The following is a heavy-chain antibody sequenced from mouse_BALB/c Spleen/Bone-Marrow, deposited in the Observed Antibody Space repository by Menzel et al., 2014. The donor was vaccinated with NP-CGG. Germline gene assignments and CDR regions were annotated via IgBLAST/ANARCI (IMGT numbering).Heavy chain of an antibody. CDR1: GFSLTSYG. D-gene: IGHD1-2*01. Sequence: QVQLQQSGPGLVQPSQSLSIPCTVSGFSLTSYGVHWVRQSPGKGLEWLGVIWSGGSTDYNAAFISRLSISKDNSESQVFFKMNSLQANDTAIYYCASTTALYYYAMDYWGQGTSVTVSS. CDR3: ASTTALYYYAMDY. CDR2: IWSGGST. J-gene: IGHJ4*01. V-gene: IGHV2-2*02.